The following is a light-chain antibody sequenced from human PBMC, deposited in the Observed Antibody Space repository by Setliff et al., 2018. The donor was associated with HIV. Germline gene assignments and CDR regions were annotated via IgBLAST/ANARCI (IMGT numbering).Light chain of an antibody. Sequence: VLTQPPSASGTPRQRVTISCSGSSSNIGSNTVDWYQQLPGTAPKLLIYSNNQRPSGVPDRFSGSKAGTSASLVISGLQSEDEADYYCCSYSDIYFYVFGSGTKVTVL. J-gene: IGLJ1*01. CDR3: CSYSDIYFYV. CDR1: SSNIGSNT. V-gene: IGLV1-44*01. CDR2: SNN.